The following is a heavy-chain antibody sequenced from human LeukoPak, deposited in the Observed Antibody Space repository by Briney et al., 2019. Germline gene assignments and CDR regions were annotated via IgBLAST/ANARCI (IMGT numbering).Heavy chain of an antibody. CDR3: ARPRDGYNYSDAFDI. CDR2: ISWNSGSI. V-gene: IGHV3-9*01. D-gene: IGHD5-12*01. Sequence: GGSLRLSCAASGFTFDDYAMHWVRQAPGKGLEWVSGISWNSGSIGYADSVKGRFTISRDNAKNSLYLQMNSLRAEDTALYYCARPRDGYNYSDAFDIWGQGTMVTVSS. J-gene: IGHJ3*02. CDR1: GFTFDDYA.